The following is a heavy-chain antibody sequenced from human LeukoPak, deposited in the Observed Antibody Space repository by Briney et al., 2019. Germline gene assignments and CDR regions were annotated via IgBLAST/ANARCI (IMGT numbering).Heavy chain of an antibody. D-gene: IGHD3-22*01. CDR2: INSDGSST. V-gene: IGHV3-74*01. CDR1: GFTFSSYW. J-gene: IGHJ4*02. CDR3: ARDYYDSSGYPWALDY. Sequence: HPGGSLRLSCAVSGFTFSSYWMRWVRQAPGKGLVCVSRINSDGSSTSYADSVKGRFTISRDNAKNTLYLQMNSLRAEDTAVYYCARDYYDSSGYPWALDYWAQGTLVTVSS.